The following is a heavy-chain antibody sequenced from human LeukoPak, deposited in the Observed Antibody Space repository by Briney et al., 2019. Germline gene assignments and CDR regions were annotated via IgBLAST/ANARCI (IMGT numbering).Heavy chain of an antibody. CDR3: ARGPGGGGEPY. V-gene: IGHV3-11*04. CDR2: ISRSGSTK. D-gene: IGHD2-21*01. J-gene: IGHJ4*02. CDR1: GFTFSDYN. Sequence: GGSLRLSCAASGFTFSDYNMRWIRQAPGKGLEWVSSISRSGSTKYYADSVKGRFTISRDNAKNSLFLQMNSLRAEDTAVYYCARGPGGGGEPYWGQGTLVTVSS.